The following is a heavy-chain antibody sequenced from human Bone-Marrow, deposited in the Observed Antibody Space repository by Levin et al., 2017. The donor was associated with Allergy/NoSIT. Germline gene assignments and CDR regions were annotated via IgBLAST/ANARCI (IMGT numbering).Heavy chain of an antibody. D-gene: IGHD3-10*01. V-gene: IGHV4-39*01. CDR1: GGSISSSSYY. J-gene: IGHJ6*02. CDR3: ARLYGSGSYPYLYYYYYGMDV. Sequence: RSGGSLRLSCTVSGGSISSSSYYWGWIRQPPGKGLEWIGSIYYSGSTYYNPSLKSRVTISVDTSKNQFSLKLSSVTAADTAVYYCARLYGSGSYPYLYYYYYGMDVWGQGTTVTVSS. CDR2: IYYSGST.